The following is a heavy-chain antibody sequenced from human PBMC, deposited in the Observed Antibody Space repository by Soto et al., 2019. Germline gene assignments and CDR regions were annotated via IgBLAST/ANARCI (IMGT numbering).Heavy chain of an antibody. Sequence: VQLVESGGGVVQPGRSLRLSCAASGFTFSNAWMNWVRQAPGKGLEWVGRVKSKTDGGATDYAAPVKGRFTISRDDSKNTLYLQMNSLKTEDTAVYYCTTLTVVDVHSDYWGQGTLVVVSS. J-gene: IGHJ4*02. CDR2: VKSKTDGGAT. CDR3: TTLTVVDVHSDY. V-gene: IGHV3-15*01. CDR1: GFTFSNAW. D-gene: IGHD2-8*02.